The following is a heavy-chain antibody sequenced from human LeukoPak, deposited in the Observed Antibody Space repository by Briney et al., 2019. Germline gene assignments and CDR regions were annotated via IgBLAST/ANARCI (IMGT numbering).Heavy chain of an antibody. CDR3: ARHYAQPGAFDV. J-gene: IGHJ3*01. CDR2: VYHSGST. Sequence: SETLSLTCTVSGYSISSGYYWGWIRQPPGKGLEWIGSVYHSGSTYYNPSLKSRVTISVDTSKNQFSLKLSSVTAADTSVYYCARHYAQPGAFDVWGQGRWSPSLQ. D-gene: IGHD3-16*01. CDR1: GYSISSGYY. V-gene: IGHV4-38-2*02.